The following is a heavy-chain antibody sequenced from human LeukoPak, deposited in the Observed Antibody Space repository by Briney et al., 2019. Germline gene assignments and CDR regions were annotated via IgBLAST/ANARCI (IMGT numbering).Heavy chain of an antibody. J-gene: IGHJ6*02. CDR3: ASRYYGGDYYYYYGMDV. CDR2: ISYDGSNK. CDR1: GFTFSSYG. V-gene: IGHV3-30*03. D-gene: IGHD3-10*01. Sequence: PGGSLRLSCAASGFTFSSYGMHWVRQAPGKGLEWVAVISYDGSNKYYADSVKGRFTISRDNSKNTLYLQMNSLRDEDTAVYYCASRYYGGDYYYYYGMDVWGQGTTVTVSS.